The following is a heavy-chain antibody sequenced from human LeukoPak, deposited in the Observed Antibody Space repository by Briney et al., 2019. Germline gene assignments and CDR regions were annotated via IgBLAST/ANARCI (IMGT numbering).Heavy chain of an antibody. D-gene: IGHD3-22*01. CDR1: GGSISSSSYY. J-gene: IGHJ3*02. V-gene: IGHV4-39*01. Sequence: SETLSLTCTVSGGSISSSSYYWGWIRQPPGKGLEWIGSTYYSGSTYYNPSLKSRVTISVDTSKNQFSLKLSSVTAADTAVYYCARHYYDSSGYPIWGQGTMVTVSS. CDR2: TYYSGST. CDR3: ARHYYDSSGYPI.